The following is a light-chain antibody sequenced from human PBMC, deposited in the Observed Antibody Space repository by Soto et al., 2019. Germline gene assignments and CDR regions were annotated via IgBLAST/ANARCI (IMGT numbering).Light chain of an antibody. V-gene: IGKV1-27*01. CDR1: QGISNY. Sequence: DIQMTQSPSSLSVSVGDRVTITCRASQGISNYLAWYQQKPGKVPKLLIYAASTSPSGVPSRFSGSGSGTDFTLSISSLQPEDVTTYYCQQYSSAPYTFGQGTKLEIK. CDR3: QQYSSAPYT. J-gene: IGKJ2*01. CDR2: AAS.